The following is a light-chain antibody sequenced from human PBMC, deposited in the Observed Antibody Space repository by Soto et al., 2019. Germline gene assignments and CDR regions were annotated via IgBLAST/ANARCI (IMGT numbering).Light chain of an antibody. CDR2: AAS. J-gene: IGKJ5*01. V-gene: IGKV1-9*01. CDR3: QQLNSFPIN. Sequence: DIQLTQSPSFLSASVGARVTITCRASQGISSYLAWYQQKPGKAPKLLIYAASTLQSGVPRRLSGSGSWTEFTLRISTLQPEDLATSYCQQLNSFPINLGQGTRLEIK. CDR1: QGISSY.